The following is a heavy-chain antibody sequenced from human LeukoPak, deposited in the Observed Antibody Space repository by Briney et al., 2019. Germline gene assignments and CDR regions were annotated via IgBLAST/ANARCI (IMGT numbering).Heavy chain of an antibody. D-gene: IGHD3-22*01. V-gene: IGHV4-31*03. CDR2: IYYSGST. CDR1: GGSISSGGYS. CDR3: ARDWYYYDSSGYYQYYGMDV. J-gene: IGHJ6*02. Sequence: SETLSLTCTVSGGSISSGGYSWSWIRQHPGKGLEWIGYIYYSGSTYYNPSLKSRVTISVDTSKNQFSLKLSSVTAADTAVYYCARDWYYYDSSGYYQYYGMDVWGQGTTVTVSS.